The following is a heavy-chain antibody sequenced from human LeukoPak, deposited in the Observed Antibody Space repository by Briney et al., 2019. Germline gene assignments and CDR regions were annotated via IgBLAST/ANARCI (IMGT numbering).Heavy chain of an antibody. CDR2: VYYTGST. CDR3: ARHFAYSSSSYIDY. D-gene: IGHD6-6*01. Sequence: SKTLSLTCSATGGSVSNYYWSWIRQPPVKGLKWIGYVYYTGSTNYNPSLKSRVTMFEDKSKNQFSLRLYSVTDADTAVYYCARHFAYSSSSYIDYWGQGSLVTVSS. V-gene: IGHV4-59*08. CDR1: GGSVSNYY. J-gene: IGHJ4*02.